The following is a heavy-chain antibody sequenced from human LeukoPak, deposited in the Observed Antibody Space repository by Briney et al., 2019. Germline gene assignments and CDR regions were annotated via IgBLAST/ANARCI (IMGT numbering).Heavy chain of an antibody. V-gene: IGHV3-30*03. D-gene: IGHD1-26*01. CDR2: ISYDGSNK. CDR1: GFTFSSYG. CDR3: AWTATLKIYAPADY. J-gene: IGHJ4*02. Sequence: GGSLRLSCAASGFTFSSYGMHWVRQAPGMGLEWVAVISYDGSNKYYADSVKGRFTISRDNSKNTLYLQMNSLRAEDTAVYYCAWTATLKIYAPADYWGQGTLVTVSS.